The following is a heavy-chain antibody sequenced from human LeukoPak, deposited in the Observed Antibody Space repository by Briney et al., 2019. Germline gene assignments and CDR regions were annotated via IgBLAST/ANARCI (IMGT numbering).Heavy chain of an antibody. CDR3: AKDMGLWGSYRYTSDY. CDR1: GFTFSNYG. CDR2: ISGSGGST. V-gene: IGHV3-23*01. J-gene: IGHJ4*02. D-gene: IGHD3-16*02. Sequence: GGSLRLSCSASGFTFSNYGMHWVRQAPGKGLEWVSAISGSGGSTYYADSVKGRFTISRDNSKNTLYLQMNSLRAEDTAVYYCAKDMGLWGSYRYTSDYWGQGTLVTVSS.